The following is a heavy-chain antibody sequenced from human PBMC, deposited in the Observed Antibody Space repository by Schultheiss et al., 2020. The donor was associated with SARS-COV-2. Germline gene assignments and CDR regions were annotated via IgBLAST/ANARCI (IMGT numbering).Heavy chain of an antibody. CDR2: IYTSGST. CDR1: GGSISRGGNS. CDR3: ARDLGMVRTIYYYYYGMDV. D-gene: IGHD3-10*01. V-gene: IGHV4-61*02. J-gene: IGHJ6*02. Sequence: SETLSLTCVVSGGSISRGGNSWSWIRQPPGKGLEWIGRIYTSGSTNYNPSLKSRVTMSVDTSKNQFSLQLSSVTAADTAVYYCARDLGMVRTIYYYYYGMDVWGQGTTVTVSS.